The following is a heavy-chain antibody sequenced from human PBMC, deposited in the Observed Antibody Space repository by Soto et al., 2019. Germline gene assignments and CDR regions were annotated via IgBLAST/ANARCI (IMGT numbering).Heavy chain of an antibody. J-gene: IGHJ6*02. CDR1: GGTFSSYA. CDR3: ARREGYYYGMDV. V-gene: IGHV1-69*13. CDR2: IIPIFGTA. Sequence: ASVKVSCKASGGTFSSYAISWVRQVPGQGLEWMGGIIPIFGTANYAQKFQGRVTITADESTSTAYMELSSLRSEDTAVYYCARREGYYYGMDVWGQGTTVTVSS. D-gene: IGHD1-26*01.